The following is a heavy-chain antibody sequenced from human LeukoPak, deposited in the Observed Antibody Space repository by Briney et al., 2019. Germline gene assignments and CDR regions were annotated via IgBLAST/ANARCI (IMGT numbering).Heavy chain of an antibody. V-gene: IGHV3-7*01. Sequence: GGSLRLPCAASGFSFSFYMMGWVRQAPGKGLEWVADIKQDGGETFYVDSVKGRFVISRDNAENSLYLQMNSLRADDTAVYYCARDLKGFDYWGQGALVTVSS. CDR3: ARDLKGFDY. CDR2: IKQDGGET. CDR1: GFSFSFYM. J-gene: IGHJ4*02.